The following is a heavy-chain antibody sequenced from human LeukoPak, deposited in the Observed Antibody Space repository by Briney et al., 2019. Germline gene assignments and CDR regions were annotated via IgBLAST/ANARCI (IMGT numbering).Heavy chain of an antibody. CDR2: IYHSGST. Sequence: PSETLSLTRAVSGGSISSGGYSWSWIRQPPGKGLEWIGYIYHSGSTYYNPSLKSRVTISVDRSKNQFSLKPSSVTAADTAVYYCARALGIVEAFDIWGQGTMVTVSS. J-gene: IGHJ3*02. V-gene: IGHV4-30-2*01. CDR3: ARALGIVEAFDI. D-gene: IGHD7-27*01. CDR1: GGSISSGGYS.